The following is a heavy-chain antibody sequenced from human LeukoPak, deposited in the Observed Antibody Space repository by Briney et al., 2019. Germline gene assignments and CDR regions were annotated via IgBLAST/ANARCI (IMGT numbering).Heavy chain of an antibody. J-gene: IGHJ4*02. CDR1: GYTFTDYY. V-gene: IGHV1-2*02. D-gene: IGHD6-13*01. CDR2: INPNSGGT. Sequence: ASVKLSCKASGYTFTDYYMNWVRQAPGQGLEWMGWINPNSGGTNYAQKFQGRVTMTRDTSISTAYMELSRLRSDDTAVYYCARDITVEQQLVYDYWGQGTLVTVSS. CDR3: ARDITVEQQLVYDY.